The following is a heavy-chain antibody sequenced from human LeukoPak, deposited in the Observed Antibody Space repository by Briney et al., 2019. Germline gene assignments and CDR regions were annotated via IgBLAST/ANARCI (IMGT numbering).Heavy chain of an antibody. Sequence: SSETLSLTCTVSGGSISSYYWSWIRQPPGKGLEWIGYIYYGGSTNYNPSLKSRVTISVDTSKNQFSLKLSSVTAADTAVYYCARDYYYDSSSAFDIWGQGTMVTVSS. V-gene: IGHV4-59*01. D-gene: IGHD3-22*01. CDR2: IYYGGST. CDR1: GGSISSYY. J-gene: IGHJ3*02. CDR3: ARDYYYDSSSAFDI.